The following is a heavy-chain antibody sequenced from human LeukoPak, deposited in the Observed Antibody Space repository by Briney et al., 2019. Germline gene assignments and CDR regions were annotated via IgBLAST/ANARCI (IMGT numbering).Heavy chain of an antibody. V-gene: IGHV3-30*18. CDR2: ISYDATNN. Sequence: GGSLRLSRAPSRLTLRHSDMRWVRQAPGKGLEWVAVISYDATNNYYADFVKGRFTHSRDNSKNPLYLQTNTLRDEGTAVYYCAKASSNYFYYFEYWGQGTLVTVSS. CDR1: RLTLRHSD. D-gene: IGHD2/OR15-2a*01. CDR3: AKASSNYFYYFEY. J-gene: IGHJ4*02.